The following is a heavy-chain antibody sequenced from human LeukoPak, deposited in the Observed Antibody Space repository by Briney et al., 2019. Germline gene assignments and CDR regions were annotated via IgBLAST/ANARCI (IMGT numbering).Heavy chain of an antibody. CDR3: ARGQRRHIDMAPSFDY. D-gene: IGHD5-24*01. J-gene: IGHJ4*02. CDR2: INSDGSST. Sequence: GGSLRLSCAASGFTFSSYWMHWVRQAPGKGLVWVSRINSDGSSTSYADSVKGRSTISRDNAKNTLYLQMNSLRGEDTAVYSCARGQRRHIDMAPSFDYWGQGTLVTVSS. V-gene: IGHV3-74*01. CDR1: GFTFSSYW.